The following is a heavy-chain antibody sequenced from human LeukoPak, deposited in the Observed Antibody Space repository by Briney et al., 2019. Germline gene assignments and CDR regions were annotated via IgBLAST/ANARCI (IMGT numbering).Heavy chain of an antibody. CDR1: GYSISSGYY. J-gene: IGHJ4*02. V-gene: IGHV4-38-2*02. CDR3: ATYYYDSSGYFIDRLFDY. CDR2: IYHSGST. D-gene: IGHD3-22*01. Sequence: SEPLSLTCTVSGYSISSGYYWGWIRQPPGKGLEWIGSIYHSGSTYYNPSLKSRVTISVDTSKNQFSLKLSSVTAADTAVYYCATYYYDSSGYFIDRLFDYWGQGTLVTVSS.